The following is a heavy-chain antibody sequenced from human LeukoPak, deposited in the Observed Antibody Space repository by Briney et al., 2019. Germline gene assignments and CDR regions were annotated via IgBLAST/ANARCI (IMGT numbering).Heavy chain of an antibody. Sequence: ASVKVSCKASGYTVTGYYMHWVRQAPGQGLECMGWINPNSGGTNYAQKFQGRVTMTRDTSISTAYMELSRLRSDDTAVYYCARSPRGGLVVPAAIPPDYWGQGTLVTVSS. V-gene: IGHV1-2*02. CDR1: GYTVTGYY. J-gene: IGHJ4*02. D-gene: IGHD2-2*01. CDR2: INPNSGGT. CDR3: ARSPRGGLVVPAAIPPDY.